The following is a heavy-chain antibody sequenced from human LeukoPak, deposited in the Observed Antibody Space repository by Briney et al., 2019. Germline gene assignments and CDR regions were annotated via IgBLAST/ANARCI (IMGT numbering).Heavy chain of an antibody. J-gene: IGHJ4*02. D-gene: IGHD4-17*01. CDR2: ISAYNGNT. Sequence: VASVKVSCKASGYTFTSYGISWVRQAPGQGLEWMGWISAYNGNTNYAQKLQGRVTMTTDTSTSTAYMELRSLRSDDTAVCYCARGDDYGDYGYYFGYWGQGTLVTVSS. V-gene: IGHV1-18*01. CDR1: GYTFTSYG. CDR3: ARGDDYGDYGYYFGY.